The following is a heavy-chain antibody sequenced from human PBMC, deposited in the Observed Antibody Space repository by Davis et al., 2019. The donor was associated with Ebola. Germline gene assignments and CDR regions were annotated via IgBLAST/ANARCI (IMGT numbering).Heavy chain of an antibody. J-gene: IGHJ3*02. CDR2: IYTGDSDT. D-gene: IGHD7-27*01. V-gene: IGHV5-51*01. Sequence: GESLKISCKDSGNSFSSHWIGWVRQMPGKGLEWMSIIYTGDSDTRYSPSFRGQVTISADKSSKTAFLQWSSLKASDTAMYYCASLRRTITGMDDGFDIWGQGTMVTVSS. CDR1: GNSFSSHW. CDR3: ASLRRTITGMDDGFDI.